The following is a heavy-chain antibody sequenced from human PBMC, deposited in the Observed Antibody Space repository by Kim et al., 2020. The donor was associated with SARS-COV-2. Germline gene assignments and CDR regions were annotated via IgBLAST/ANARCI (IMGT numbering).Heavy chain of an antibody. CDR3: ARDRSSSSWGGYNWFDP. CDR1: GFTFSSYS. CDR2: ISSSSSTI. J-gene: IGHJ5*02. Sequence: GGSLRLSCAASGFTFSSYSMNWVRQAPGKGLEWVSYISSSSSTIYYADSVKGRFTISRDNAKNSLYLQMNSLRDEDTAVYYCARDRSSSSWGGYNWFDPWGQGTLVTVSS. V-gene: IGHV3-48*02. D-gene: IGHD6-13*01.